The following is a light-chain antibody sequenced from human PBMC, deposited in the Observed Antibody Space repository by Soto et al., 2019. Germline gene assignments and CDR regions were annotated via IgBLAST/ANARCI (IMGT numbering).Light chain of an antibody. J-gene: IGKJ1*01. CDR3: QQYGSSGT. CDR2: DAV. V-gene: IGKV3-20*01. CDR1: RPVVRQY. Sequence: EIVMPPSPDALSLSPGERVRLSCRASRPVVRQYIAWYHQKPGQAPRLLIHDAVSRATGIPDRFSGSGSGTDFTLTISRLEPEDFAVYYCQQYGSSGTCGHGTKGDLK.